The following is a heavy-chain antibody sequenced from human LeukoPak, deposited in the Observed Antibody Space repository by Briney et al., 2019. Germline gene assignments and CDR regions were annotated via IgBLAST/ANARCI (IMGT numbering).Heavy chain of an antibody. J-gene: IGHJ6*03. CDR2: IKSKTDGGTA. CDR3: TPDLMDV. Sequence: GGSLRLSCVVSGFPFTNAWMSWIRQAPGKGLEWVGRIKSKTDGGTADYAAPVRGRFTMWRDDARSALYLQMNSLQTEDTAVYYCTPDLMDVWGKGTTVTVSS. V-gene: IGHV3-15*01. CDR1: GFPFTNAW.